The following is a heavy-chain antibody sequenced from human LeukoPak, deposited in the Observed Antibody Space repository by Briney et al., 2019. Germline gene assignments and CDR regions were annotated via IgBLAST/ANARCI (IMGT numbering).Heavy chain of an antibody. CDR1: GFTFSSYA. V-gene: IGHV3-23*01. Sequence: TGGSLRLSCPASGFTFSSYAMSWVRQAPGHGLKWVSAISGCGGSTYYADAVKGRFTIYRDNSKSTLYLQMNSLRAGDTSVYYCAKIETYSGNYFDYWGQGTLVTVSS. CDR3: AKIETYSGNYFDY. J-gene: IGHJ4*02. D-gene: IGHD2-15*01. CDR2: ISGCGGST.